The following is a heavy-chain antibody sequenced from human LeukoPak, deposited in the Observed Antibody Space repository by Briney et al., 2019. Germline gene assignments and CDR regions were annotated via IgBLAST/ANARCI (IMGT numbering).Heavy chain of an antibody. CDR3: ARANDYGVHPWFDP. V-gene: IGHV4-61*08. CDR1: GGSISSSGYY. D-gene: IGHD4-17*01. CDR2: IYYSGST. Sequence: SETLSLTCTVSGGSISSSGYYWSWIRQHPGKGLEWIGYIYYSGSTNYNPSLKSRVTISVDTSKNQFSLKLSSVTAADTAVYYCARANDYGVHPWFDPWGQGTLVTVSS. J-gene: IGHJ5*02.